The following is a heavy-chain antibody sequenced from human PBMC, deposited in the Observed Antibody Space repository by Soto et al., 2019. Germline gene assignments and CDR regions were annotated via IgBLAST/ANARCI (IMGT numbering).Heavy chain of an antibody. V-gene: IGHV4-4*02. J-gene: IGHJ2*01. Sequence: QVHLQESGPGLVKPSGTLSLTCDVSGGSVSSRYWWSWVRQSPGEGLEWIGEVFHSGSTNYNPSLKSRVTILIDKSKSQFSLKLTSVPAADTAVYYCARETYYNDSSAFRYFDLWGRGTLVTVSS. CDR1: GGSVSSRYW. CDR2: VFHSGST. D-gene: IGHD3-22*01. CDR3: ARETYYNDSSAFRYFDL.